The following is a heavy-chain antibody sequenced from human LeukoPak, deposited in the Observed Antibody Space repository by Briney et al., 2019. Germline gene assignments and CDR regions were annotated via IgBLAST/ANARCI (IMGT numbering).Heavy chain of an antibody. Sequence: LVASVKVSCKASGYIFTDHFMQWVRHAPGQGLEWMGWINPNSGGTSYAQKFKGRVTMTRDTSISTAYMELSRLGSDDTAVYYCARDYELGTPGSAYEFFDYWGQGTLVTVSS. V-gene: IGHV1-2*02. D-gene: IGHD3-10*01. CDR1: GYIFTDHF. CDR2: INPNSGGT. CDR3: ARDYELGTPGSAYEFFDY. J-gene: IGHJ4*02.